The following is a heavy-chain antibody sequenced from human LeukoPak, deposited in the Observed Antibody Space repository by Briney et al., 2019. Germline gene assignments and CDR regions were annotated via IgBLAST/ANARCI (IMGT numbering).Heavy chain of an antibody. CDR3: ARSIAAAGTGWFDP. V-gene: IGHV4-59*11. CDR2: IYYSGST. CDR1: GGSISIHY. J-gene: IGHJ5*02. Sequence: SETLSLTCTVSGGSISIHYWSCIRQPPGKGVEWIGYIYYSGSTNYNPSLKSRVAISVDTSKNQFSLKLSSMTAADTAVYYCARSIAAAGTGWFDPWGQGTLVTVSS. D-gene: IGHD6-13*01.